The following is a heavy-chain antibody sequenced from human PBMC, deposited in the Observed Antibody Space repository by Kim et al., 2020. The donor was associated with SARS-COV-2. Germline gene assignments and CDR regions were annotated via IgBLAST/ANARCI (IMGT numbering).Heavy chain of an antibody. Sequence: GGSLRLSCAASGFTFSSYAMSWVRQAPGKGLEWVSAISGSGGSTYYADSVKGRFTISRDNSKNTLYLQMNSLRAEDTAVYYCAKDSFSYNYYDSSGYIDAFEIWGQGTMVTVSS. J-gene: IGHJ3*02. CDR3: AKDSFSYNYYDSSGYIDAFEI. CDR1: GFTFSSYA. CDR2: ISGSGGST. V-gene: IGHV3-23*01. D-gene: IGHD3-22*01.